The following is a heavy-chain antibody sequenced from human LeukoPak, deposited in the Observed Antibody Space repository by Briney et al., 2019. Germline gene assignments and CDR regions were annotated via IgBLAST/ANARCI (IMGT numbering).Heavy chain of an antibody. CDR1: GFTFSSYA. CDR3: ARAEDSDY. J-gene: IGHJ4*02. V-gene: IGHV3-30*04. Sequence: GRSLRLSCAASGFTFSSYAMHWVRQAPGKGLEWVAVISYDGSNKYYADSVKGRITISRDNSKNTLYLQMNSLRAEDTAVYYCARAEDSDYWGQGTLVTVSS. CDR2: ISYDGSNK.